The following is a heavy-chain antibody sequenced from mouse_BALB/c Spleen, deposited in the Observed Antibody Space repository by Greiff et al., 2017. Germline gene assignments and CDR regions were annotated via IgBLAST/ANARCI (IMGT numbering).Heavy chain of an antibody. CDR1: GFTFSSFG. J-gene: IGHJ1*01. Sequence: EVHLVESGGGLVQPGGSRKLSCAASGFTFSSFGMHWVRQAPEKGLEWVAYISSGSSTIYYADTVKGRFTISRDNPKNTLFLQMTSLRSEDTAMYYCARYYYGSRGYFDVWGAGTTVTVSS. CDR3: ARYYYGSRGYFDV. V-gene: IGHV5-17*02. D-gene: IGHD1-1*01. CDR2: ISSGSSTI.